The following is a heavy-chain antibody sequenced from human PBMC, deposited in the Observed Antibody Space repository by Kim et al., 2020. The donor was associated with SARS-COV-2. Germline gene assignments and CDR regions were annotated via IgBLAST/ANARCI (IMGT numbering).Heavy chain of an antibody. CDR1: GYTFTSYA. CDR3: AREGDGYYTGVDY. Sequence: ASVKVSCKASGYTFTSYAMHWVRQAPGQRLEWMGWINAGNGNTKYSQKFQGRVTITRDTSASTAYMELSSLRSEDTAVYYCAREGDGYYTGVDYWGQGTLVTVSS. V-gene: IGHV1-3*01. J-gene: IGHJ4*02. CDR2: INAGNGNT. D-gene: IGHD2-2*02.